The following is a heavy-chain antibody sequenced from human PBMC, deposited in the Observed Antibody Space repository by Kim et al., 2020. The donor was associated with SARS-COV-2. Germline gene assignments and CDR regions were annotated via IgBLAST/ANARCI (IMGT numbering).Heavy chain of an antibody. CDR3: ARGWFGELVHIDY. D-gene: IGHD3-10*01. Sequence: STYTVTGRFTISRDNSKNTLYLQMNSRRAGDTAVYYCARGWFGELVHIDYWGQGTLVTVSS. J-gene: IGHJ4*02. V-gene: IGHV3-23*01.